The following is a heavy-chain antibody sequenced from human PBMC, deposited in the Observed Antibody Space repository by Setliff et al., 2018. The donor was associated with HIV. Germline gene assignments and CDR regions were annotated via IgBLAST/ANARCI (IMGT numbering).Heavy chain of an antibody. J-gene: IGHJ4*02. D-gene: IGHD4-17*01. CDR2: INSDGSST. CDR3: ARGAYGYYFDS. V-gene: IGHV3-74*01. Sequence: GGSLRLSCAASGFTFSSYWMHWVRQAPGKGLVWVSRINSDGSSTGYADSVEGRFTISRDNAKNSLYLQMNSLRADDTAVYYCARGAYGYYFDSWGQGTLVTVSS. CDR1: GFTFSSYW.